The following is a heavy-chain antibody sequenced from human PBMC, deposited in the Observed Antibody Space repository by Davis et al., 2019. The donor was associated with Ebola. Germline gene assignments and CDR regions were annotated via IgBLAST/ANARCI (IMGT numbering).Heavy chain of an antibody. J-gene: IGHJ4*02. CDR1: GFTFSSYW. V-gene: IGHV3-7*01. CDR2: IKQDGSEK. D-gene: IGHD3-10*01. Sequence: GGSLRLSCAASGFTFSSYWMSWVRQAPGKGLEWVANIKQDGSEKYYVDSVKGRFTVSRDDDKKFLYLQMNNLRDEDTAVYYCARDSGTVFDIVTTNPYFDNWGQGSLVAVSS. CDR3: ARDSGTVFDIVTTNPYFDN.